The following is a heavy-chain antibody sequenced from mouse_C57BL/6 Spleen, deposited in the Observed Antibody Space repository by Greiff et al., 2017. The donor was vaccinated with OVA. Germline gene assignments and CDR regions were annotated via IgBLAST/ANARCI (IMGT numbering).Heavy chain of an antibody. J-gene: IGHJ3*01. CDR2: IWSGGST. D-gene: IGHD2-3*01. CDR3: ARNGKDGYYEGFAY. CDR1: GFSLTSYG. V-gene: IGHV2-2*01. Sequence: VQLQQSGPGLVQPSQSLSITCPVSGFSLTSYGVHWVRQSPGKGLEWLGVIWSGGSTDYNAAFISRLSISKDNSKSQVFFKMNSLQADDTAIYYCARNGKDGYYEGFAYWGQGTLVTVSA.